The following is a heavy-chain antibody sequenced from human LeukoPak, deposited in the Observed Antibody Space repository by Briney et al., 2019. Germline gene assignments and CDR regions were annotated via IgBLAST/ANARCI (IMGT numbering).Heavy chain of an antibody. J-gene: IGHJ4*02. CDR1: GFTFSSYG. CDR2: ISYDGSNK. CDR3: AKERVVGALDY. V-gene: IGHV3-30*18. Sequence: GGSLRLSCAASGFTFSSYGMHWVRQAPGKGLEWVAVISYDGSNKYYADSVKGRFTISRDNSKNTLYLQMNSLRAEDTAVYYCAKERVVGALDYWGQGTLVTVSS. D-gene: IGHD2-15*01.